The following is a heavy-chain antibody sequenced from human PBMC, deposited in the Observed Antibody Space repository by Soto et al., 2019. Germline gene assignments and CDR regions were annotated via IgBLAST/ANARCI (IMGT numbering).Heavy chain of an antibody. CDR2: ISGSGGST. D-gene: IGHD6-13*01. V-gene: IGHV3-23*01. Sequence: VGSLRLSCAASGFTFSSYAMSWVRQAPGKGLEWVSAISGSGGSTYYADSVKGRFTISRDNSKNTLYLQMNSLRAEDTAVYYCAKDSLAAAGKRGPSWFDPWGQGTLVTVSS. J-gene: IGHJ5*02. CDR3: AKDSLAAAGKRGPSWFDP. CDR1: GFTFSSYA.